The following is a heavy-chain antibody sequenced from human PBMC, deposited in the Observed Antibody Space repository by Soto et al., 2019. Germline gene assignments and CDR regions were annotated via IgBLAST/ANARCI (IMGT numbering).Heavy chain of an antibody. Sequence: QVQLQESGPGLVKPSETLSLTCTVSGGSVSSGNYYWSWIRQPPGKGLVWIGYIYYSGSTNYNPSLKSRVTISVDTSKNQFSLKLSSVTAADTAVYYCARGPRRYFDLWGRGTLVTVSS. V-gene: IGHV4-61*01. CDR1: GGSVSSGNYY. CDR2: IYYSGST. CDR3: ARGPRRYFDL. J-gene: IGHJ2*01.